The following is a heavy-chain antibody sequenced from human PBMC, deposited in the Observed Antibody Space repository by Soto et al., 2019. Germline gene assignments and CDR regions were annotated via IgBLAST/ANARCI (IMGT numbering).Heavy chain of an antibody. CDR2: ISSSSSYI. CDR3: ARAGGDCSGGSCYTD. Sequence: GGSLRLSCAASGFTFSSYSMNWVRQAPGKGLEWVSSISSSSSYIYYADSVKGRFTISRDNAKNSLYLQMNSLRAEDTAVYYCARAGGDCSGGSCYTDWGQGTLVTVSS. V-gene: IGHV3-21*01. J-gene: IGHJ4*02. D-gene: IGHD2-15*01. CDR1: GFTFSSYS.